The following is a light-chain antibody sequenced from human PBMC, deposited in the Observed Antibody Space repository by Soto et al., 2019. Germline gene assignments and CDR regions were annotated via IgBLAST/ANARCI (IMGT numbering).Light chain of an antibody. V-gene: IGKV3-15*01. J-gene: IGKJ3*01. CDR3: HKYHSWPRGT. Sequence: EIMMTQSPGTLSVSPGEGATLSCTASQSVNLNLAWYQQQPGQPPRLLLYGASTRATGIPVRFRGSRSVSAFTLTISRLQSEDSAVYYCHKYHSWPRGTFDPGTKVEIK. CDR2: GAS. CDR1: QSVNLN.